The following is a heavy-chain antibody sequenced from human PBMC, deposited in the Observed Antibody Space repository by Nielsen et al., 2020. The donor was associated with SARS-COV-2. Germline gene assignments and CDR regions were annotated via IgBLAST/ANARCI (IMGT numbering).Heavy chain of an antibody. V-gene: IGHV3-30-3*02. CDR2: ISYDGSNK. CDR3: ASKNVVVPAALDY. CDR1: GFTFSSYA. Sequence: GESLKISCAASGFTFSSYAMHWVRQAPGKGLEWVAVISYDGSNKYYADSVKGRFTISRDNSKNTLYLQMNSLRAEDTAVYYCASKNVVVPAALDYWGQGTLVTVSS. D-gene: IGHD2-2*01. J-gene: IGHJ4*02.